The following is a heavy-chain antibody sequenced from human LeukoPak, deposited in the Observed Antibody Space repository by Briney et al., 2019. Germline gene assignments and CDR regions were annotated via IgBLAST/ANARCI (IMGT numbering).Heavy chain of an antibody. V-gene: IGHV3-30*18. CDR2: ISYDGSLQ. Sequence: PGGSLRLSCAASGFTFSAYGMHWVRQAPGKGLEWVAVISYDGSLQYYKDSVKGRFTISRDDSKSTLSLQMNSLRAEDTAVYYCAKDLNSGSRSPFDYWGQGILVTVSS. CDR1: GFTFSAYG. D-gene: IGHD1-26*01. CDR3: AKDLNSGSRSPFDY. J-gene: IGHJ4*02.